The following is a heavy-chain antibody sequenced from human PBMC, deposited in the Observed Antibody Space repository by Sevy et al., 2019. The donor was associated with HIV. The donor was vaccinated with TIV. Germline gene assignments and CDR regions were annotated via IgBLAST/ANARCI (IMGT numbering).Heavy chain of an antibody. CDR3: ARLYYGDSKPGAFDI. Sequence: GGSLRLSCAASGFTFSDYYMSWIRQAPGKGLEWVSYISSSGSTIYYADSVKGRFTISRDNAKNSLYLQMNSLRAEDTDVYYCARLYYGDSKPGAFDIWGQGTMVTVSS. CDR2: ISSSGSTI. CDR1: GFTFSDYY. D-gene: IGHD4-17*01. J-gene: IGHJ3*02. V-gene: IGHV3-11*01.